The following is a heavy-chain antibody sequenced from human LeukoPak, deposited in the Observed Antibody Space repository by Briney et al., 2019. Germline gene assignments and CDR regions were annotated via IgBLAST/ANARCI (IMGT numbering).Heavy chain of an antibody. CDR3: AKGSGSYYLEWTAFDY. CDR2: ISWNSGSI. D-gene: IGHD3-10*01. J-gene: IGHJ4*02. V-gene: IGHV3-9*01. CDR1: GFTFDDYA. Sequence: GRSLRLSCAASGFTFDDYAMHWVRQAPGKGLEWVSGISWNSGSIGYADSVKGRFTISRDNAKNSLYLQMNSLRAEDTALYYCAKGSGSYYLEWTAFDYWGQGTLVTVSS.